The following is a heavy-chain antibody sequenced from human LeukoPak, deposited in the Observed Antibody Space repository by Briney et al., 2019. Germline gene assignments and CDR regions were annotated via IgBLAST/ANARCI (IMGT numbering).Heavy chain of an antibody. J-gene: IGHJ4*02. D-gene: IGHD5-18*01. CDR2: ISPNSGGT. CDR3: ARDLVDTAMWEFDY. CDR1: GYTFTGYY. V-gene: IGHV1-2*02. Sequence: ASVKVSCKASGYTFTGYYIHWVRQAPGQGLEWMGWISPNSGGTNYAQQFQGRVTLTRDTSISTAYMELNRLRSDDTAVYYCARDLVDTAMWEFDYWGQGTLVTVSS.